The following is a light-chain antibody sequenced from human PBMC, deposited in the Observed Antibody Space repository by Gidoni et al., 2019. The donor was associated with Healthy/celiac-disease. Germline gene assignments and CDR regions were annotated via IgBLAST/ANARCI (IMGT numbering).Light chain of an antibody. V-gene: IGKV3-11*01. Sequence: IVLTHSPVTLSLSPGESATLSCRASQSVSSYLAWYQQKPGQAPRLLIYDASNRATGIPARFSGSGSGTDFTLTISSLEPEDVAVYYCQQRSNWPLTFGGGTKVEIK. CDR3: QQRSNWPLT. J-gene: IGKJ4*01. CDR1: QSVSSY. CDR2: DAS.